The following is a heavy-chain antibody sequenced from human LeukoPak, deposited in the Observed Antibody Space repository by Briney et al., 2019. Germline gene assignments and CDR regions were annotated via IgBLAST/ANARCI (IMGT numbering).Heavy chain of an antibody. Sequence: PSETLSLTCTVSGYSISSGYYWGWIRPPPGKGLEWIGSIYHSGSTNYNPSLKSRVTISVDKSKNQFSLKLSSVTAADTAVYYCARDLPGIAAAGNGYYYYYYMDVWGKGTTVTVSS. V-gene: IGHV4-38-2*02. J-gene: IGHJ6*03. CDR3: ARDLPGIAAAGNGYYYYYYMDV. D-gene: IGHD6-13*01. CDR1: GYSISSGYY. CDR2: IYHSGST.